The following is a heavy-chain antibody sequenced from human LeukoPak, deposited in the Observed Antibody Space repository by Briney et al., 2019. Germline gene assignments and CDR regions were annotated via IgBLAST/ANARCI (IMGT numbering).Heavy chain of an antibody. CDR1: GFTFSSYD. J-gene: IGHJ3*02. CDR2: IGTAGDT. V-gene: IGHV3-13*01. CDR3: ARWGGRDAFDI. Sequence: GGSLRLSCAAFGFTFSSYDMHWVRQATGKGLEWVSAIGTAGDTYYPGSVKGRFTISRENAKNSLYLQMNSLRAGDTAVYYCARWGGRDAFDIWGQGTMVTVSS. D-gene: IGHD2-15*01.